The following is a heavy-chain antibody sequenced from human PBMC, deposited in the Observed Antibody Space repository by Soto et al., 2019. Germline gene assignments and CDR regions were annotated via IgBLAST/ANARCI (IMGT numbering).Heavy chain of an antibody. CDR3: ARDRRDYDILTGYYWKYDY. J-gene: IGHJ4*02. CDR2: ISAYNGNT. Sequence: ASVKVCCKAPGYAFTSYGIRWVRQAHRQGLEWMGWISAYNGNTNYAQKLQGRVTMTTDTSTSTAYMELRSLRSDDTAVYYCARDRRDYDILTGYYWKYDYWGQGTLVTVSS. CDR1: GYAFTSYG. D-gene: IGHD3-9*01. V-gene: IGHV1-18*01.